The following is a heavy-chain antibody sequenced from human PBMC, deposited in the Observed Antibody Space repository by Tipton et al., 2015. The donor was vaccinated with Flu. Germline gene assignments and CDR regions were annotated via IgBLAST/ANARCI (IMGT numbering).Heavy chain of an antibody. J-gene: IGHJ4*02. Sequence: SLRLSCAASGFTFSTYWMNWVRQAPGKGLEWVANIKQDGSEKYYVDSVKGRFTISRDNAKNSVYLQMNSLRAEDTAVYYCARASGELLTFRFDSWGQGTLVTVSS. V-gene: IGHV3-7*04. CDR3: ARASGELLTFRFDS. CDR2: IKQDGSEK. D-gene: IGHD3-10*01. CDR1: GFTFSTYW.